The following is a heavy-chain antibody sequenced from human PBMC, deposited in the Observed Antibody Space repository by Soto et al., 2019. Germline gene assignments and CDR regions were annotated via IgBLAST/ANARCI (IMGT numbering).Heavy chain of an antibody. CDR1: GFTFSGSA. J-gene: IGHJ6*02. CDR3: TSYSSSSRNGMDV. D-gene: IGHD6-13*01. CDR2: IRSKANSYAT. V-gene: IGHV3-73*01. Sequence: EVELVESGGGLDQPGGSLKLSCEASGFTFSGSAMHWVRQASGKGLEWVGRIRSKANSYATVYAESVKGRFTISRDDSKDTAYLQMNSLKTEDAAVYYCTSYSSSSRNGMDVWGQGTTVTVSS.